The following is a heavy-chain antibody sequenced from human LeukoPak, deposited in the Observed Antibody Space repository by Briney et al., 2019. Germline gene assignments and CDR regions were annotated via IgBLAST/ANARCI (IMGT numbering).Heavy chain of an antibody. Sequence: GGSLRLSCAASGFTFSSYSMNWVRQAPGKGLEWVSSISSTSSYIYYADSLKGRFTISRDNAKNSLYLQMNSLRAEDTAVYYCARGENTAMVGDHWGQGTLVTVSS. V-gene: IGHV3-21*01. CDR1: GFTFSSYS. J-gene: IGHJ4*02. CDR2: ISSTSSYI. CDR3: ARGENTAMVGDH. D-gene: IGHD5-18*01.